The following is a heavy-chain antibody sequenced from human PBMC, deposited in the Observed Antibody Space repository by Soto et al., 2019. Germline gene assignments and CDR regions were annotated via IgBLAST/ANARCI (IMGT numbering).Heavy chain of an antibody. CDR2: IYYSGST. Sequence: SETLSLTCTVSGGSISSYYWSWIRQPPGKGLEWIGYIYYSGSTNYNPSLKSRVTISVDTSKNQFSLKLSSVTAADTAVYYCARDLSRYGSGSYLDYWGQGTLVTVSS. CDR3: ARDLSRYGSGSYLDY. V-gene: IGHV4-59*01. CDR1: GGSISSYY. J-gene: IGHJ4*02. D-gene: IGHD3-10*01.